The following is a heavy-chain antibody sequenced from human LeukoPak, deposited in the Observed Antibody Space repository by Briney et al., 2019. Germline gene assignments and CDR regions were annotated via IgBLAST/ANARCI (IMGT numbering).Heavy chain of an antibody. V-gene: IGHV4-31*03. CDR3: ASMSGYYSKFDY. Sequence: PSETLSLTCTVSGGSTGSAGYYWSWIRQHPGKGLEWIAYINYSGNTYHNPSLKSRVTISVDTSRNQFSLKLNSVTAADTAIYYCASMSGYYSKFDYWGQGTLVTVSS. D-gene: IGHD3-22*01. CDR1: GGSTGSAGYY. CDR2: INYSGNT. J-gene: IGHJ4*02.